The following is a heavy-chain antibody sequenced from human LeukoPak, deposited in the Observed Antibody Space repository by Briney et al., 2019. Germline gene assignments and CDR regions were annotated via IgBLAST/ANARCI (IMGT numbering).Heavy chain of an antibody. CDR1: GFTLSNSG. CDR3: GRDSSYGVDY. J-gene: IGHJ4*02. D-gene: IGHD3-10*01. V-gene: IGHV3-33*01. Sequence: PGRSLRLSCAASGFTLSNSGMLWVRQARGKGREWVAVMWYDGGSQYYADPVKGRFTISRENSKNTLYLQMNSLRAEDTAVYYCGRDSSYGVDYWGQGTLVTVSS. CDR2: MWYDGGSQ.